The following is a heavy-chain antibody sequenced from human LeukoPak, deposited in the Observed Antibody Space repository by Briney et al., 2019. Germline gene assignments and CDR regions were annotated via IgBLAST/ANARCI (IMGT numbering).Heavy chain of an antibody. CDR3: ARSGSYRYSFDF. J-gene: IGHJ4*02. V-gene: IGHV6-1*01. CDR2: TYYRSKWYN. Sequence: SQTLSLTCAISGDSVSSNSAAWNWSRQSPSRGLEWLGRTYYRSKWYNDYAVSVKSRITINSDTSNNQFSLHLNSVTPDDTAVYYCARSGSYRYSFDFWGQGTLVTVSS. D-gene: IGHD3-16*02. CDR1: GDSVSSNSAA.